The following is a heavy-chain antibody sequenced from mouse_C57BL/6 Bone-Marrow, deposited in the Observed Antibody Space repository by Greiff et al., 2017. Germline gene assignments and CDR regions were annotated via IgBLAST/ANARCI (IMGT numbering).Heavy chain of an antibody. CDR3: ARSYYSNYFDY. D-gene: IGHD2-12*01. CDR2: IDPSDSGT. J-gene: IGHJ2*01. V-gene: IGHV1-52*01. Sequence: QVQLQQPGAELVRPGSSVKLSCKASGYTFTSYWMHWVKQRPIQGLEWIGNIDPSDSGTHYNQKFKDKATLTVDKSSSTAYMQLSSLTSEDSAVYYCARSYYSNYFDYWGQGTTRTVSS. CDR1: GYTFTSYW.